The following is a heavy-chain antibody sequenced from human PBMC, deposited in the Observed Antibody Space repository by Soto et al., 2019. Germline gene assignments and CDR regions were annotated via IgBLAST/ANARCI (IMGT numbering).Heavy chain of an antibody. V-gene: IGHV1-8*01. CDR3: ARGGEDGRGGSCYLWFDP. CDR1: GYTFTSYD. J-gene: IGHJ5*02. D-gene: IGHD2-15*01. Sequence: ASVKVSCKASGYTFTSYDINWVRQATGQGLEWMGWMNPDTGNTGYAQKFQGRVTMTRNTSISTAYMDLSSLRSEDTAVYYCARGGEDGRGGSCYLWFDPGGKETLVT. CDR2: MNPDTGNT.